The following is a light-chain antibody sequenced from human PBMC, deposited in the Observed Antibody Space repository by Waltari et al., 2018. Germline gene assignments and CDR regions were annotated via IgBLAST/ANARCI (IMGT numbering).Light chain of an antibody. CDR3: QQSYSTPR. J-gene: IGKJ1*01. V-gene: IGKV1-39*01. CDR2: AAS. Sequence: DIQMTQSPSSLSASVGARVTITCRASQSSSSYLTWYQQKPGKAPKLLIYAASSLQSGVPSRFSGIGSGTYFTLTISSLQPEDFATYYCQQSYSTPRFGQGTKVEIK. CDR1: QSSSSY.